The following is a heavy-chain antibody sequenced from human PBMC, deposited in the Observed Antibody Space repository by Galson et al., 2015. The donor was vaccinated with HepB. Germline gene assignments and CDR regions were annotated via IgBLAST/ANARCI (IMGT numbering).Heavy chain of an antibody. V-gene: IGHV3-33*03. Sequence: SRRLSCAASGLIFRNYGMHWVRQVPGKGLEWVAIIYYDGGNKYYADSVRGRFTISKDNSKNTLYLQMNSLRPEDTAIYYCATSNPSVAIGEDWGQGTLVTVSS. CDR3: ATSNPSVAIGED. CDR2: IYYDGGNK. J-gene: IGHJ4*02. CDR1: GLIFRNYG. D-gene: IGHD5-12*01.